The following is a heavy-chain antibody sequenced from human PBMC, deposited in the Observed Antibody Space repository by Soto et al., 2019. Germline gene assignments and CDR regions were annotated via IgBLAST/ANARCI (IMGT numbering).Heavy chain of an antibody. Sequence: PGGSLRLSCAASGFTFSSYAMHWVRQAPGKGLEWVAVISYDGSNKYYADSVKGRFTISRDNSKNTLYLQMNSLRAEDTAVYYCARGVGRFDYYCYGKDVWGRGTSVTVSS. CDR2: ISYDGSNK. J-gene: IGHJ6*01. CDR1: GFTFSSYA. D-gene: IGHD3-3*01. CDR3: ARGVGRFDYYCYGKDV. V-gene: IGHV3-30-3*01.